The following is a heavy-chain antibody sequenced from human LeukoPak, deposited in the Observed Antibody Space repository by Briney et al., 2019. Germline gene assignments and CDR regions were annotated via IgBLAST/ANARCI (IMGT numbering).Heavy chain of an antibody. CDR3: ASQQRNIRPSGSGYIAYAQKIDS. J-gene: IGHJ4*02. Sequence: SETLSLTCSVSGGSIATRNYYWGWIRQPPGKGLEWIASMYYSGSTSYNPSLNNRVTISVDTSQNQFSVKLRSVTAADTAVYYCASQQRNIRPSGSGYIAYAQKIDSWGQGTLVTVSS. V-gene: IGHV4-39*01. D-gene: IGHD5-12*01. CDR2: MYYSGST. CDR1: GGSIATRNYY.